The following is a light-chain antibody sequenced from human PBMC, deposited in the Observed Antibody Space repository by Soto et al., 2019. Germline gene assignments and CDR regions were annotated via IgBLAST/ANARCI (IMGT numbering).Light chain of an antibody. J-gene: IGLJ2*01. V-gene: IGLV1-44*01. CDR1: SSDIGSNP. Sequence: QSVLTQPPSASATPGQRVTISCSGSSSDIGSNPVNWYQQLPGTAPKHLIFSNNQQPSGVPVRFSGSKSVTSAALAISGLPSEDGGDYYCAPWDGSLQDLAIGGGTKVTVL. CDR2: SNN. CDR3: APWDGSLQDLA.